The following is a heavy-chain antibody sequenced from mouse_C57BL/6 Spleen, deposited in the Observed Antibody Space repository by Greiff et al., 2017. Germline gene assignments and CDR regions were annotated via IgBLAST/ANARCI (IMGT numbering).Heavy chain of an antibody. J-gene: IGHJ1*03. CDR1: GFNIKDDY. Sequence: EVKVVESGAELVRPGASVKLSCTASGFNIKDDYMHWVKQRPEQGLEWIGWIDPENGDTEYASKFQGKATITADTSSNTAYLQLSSLTSEDTAVYYCTTRDYGSSFYWYFDVWGTGTTVTVSS. D-gene: IGHD1-1*01. CDR3: TTRDYGSSFYWYFDV. CDR2: IDPENGDT. V-gene: IGHV14-4*01.